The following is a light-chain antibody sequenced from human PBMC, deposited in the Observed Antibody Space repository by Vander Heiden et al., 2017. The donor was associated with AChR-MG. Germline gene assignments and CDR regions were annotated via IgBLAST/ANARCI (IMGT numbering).Light chain of an antibody. V-gene: IGKV3-15*01. Sequence: EIVMTQSPVTLSVSPGERATLSCRASQSVNSNLAWYQQKPGQAPRLVIYGATTRATGIPARFSGSGSGTDFTLTISSLQSEDFAVYYCQQYNYWLSGFTFGPGTKVDFK. J-gene: IGKJ3*01. CDR2: GAT. CDR1: QSVNSN. CDR3: QQYNYWLSGFT.